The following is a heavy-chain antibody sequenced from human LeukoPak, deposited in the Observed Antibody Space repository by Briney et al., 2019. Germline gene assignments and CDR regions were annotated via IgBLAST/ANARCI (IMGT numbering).Heavy chain of an antibody. J-gene: IGHJ4*02. CDR2: ISSSSSTI. D-gene: IGHD3-10*01. Sequence: PGGSLRLSCAASGFTFSSYSMNWVRQAPGKGLEWVSYISSSSSTIYYADSVKGRFTISRDNSKNTLYLQMNGLRAEDTAVYYCARDPFGYWGQGTLVTVSS. CDR1: GFTFSSYS. V-gene: IGHV3-48*01. CDR3: ARDPFGY.